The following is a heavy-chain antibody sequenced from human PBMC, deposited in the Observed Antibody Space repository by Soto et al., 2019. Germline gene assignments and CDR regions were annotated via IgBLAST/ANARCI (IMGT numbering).Heavy chain of an antibody. Sequence: VSGGSISSGGYSWSWVRQPPGKGLEWIGEIYPSGSTIRYPSLKSRVTPSVDKSKNQFSLKVSPVTAADTAVYYCAISIIYVARGKYMLLWGQGTLVTAPQ. CDR1: GGSISSGGYS. CDR2: IYPSGST. CDR3: AISIIYVARGKYMLL. J-gene: IGHJ1*01. V-gene: IGHV4-4*02. D-gene: IGHD3-9*01.